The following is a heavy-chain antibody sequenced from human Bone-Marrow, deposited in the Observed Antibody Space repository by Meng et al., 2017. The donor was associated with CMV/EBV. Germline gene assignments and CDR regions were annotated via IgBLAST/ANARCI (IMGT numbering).Heavy chain of an antibody. CDR2: IYYTGST. Sequence: SETLSLTCTVSGGSINFFFCNWIRQSPGKGLEWIGSIYYTGSTDYNPSLESRVTISVDTSKNQCSLKLSSVTAADTAIYYCARDYRVISGYYDAFSVWGQGVMVTVSS. CDR1: GGSINFFF. J-gene: IGHJ3*01. D-gene: IGHD3-22*01. V-gene: IGHV4-59*01. CDR3: ARDYRVISGYYDAFSV.